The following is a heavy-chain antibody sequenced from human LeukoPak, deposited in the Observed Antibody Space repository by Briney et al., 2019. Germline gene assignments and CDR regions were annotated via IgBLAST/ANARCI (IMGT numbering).Heavy chain of an antibody. V-gene: IGHV4-39*01. CDR2: IYYSGST. J-gene: IGHJ4*02. CDR1: GGSISSSRYY. D-gene: IGHD3-16*01. Sequence: SETLSLTCTVSGGSISSSRYYWGWIRQPPGKGLEWIGSIYYSGSTYYNPSLKSRVTISVDTSRNQFSPKLSSVTAADTAVYYCARGGSRLTTAGDLDYWGQGTLVTVSS. CDR3: ARGGSRLTTAGDLDY.